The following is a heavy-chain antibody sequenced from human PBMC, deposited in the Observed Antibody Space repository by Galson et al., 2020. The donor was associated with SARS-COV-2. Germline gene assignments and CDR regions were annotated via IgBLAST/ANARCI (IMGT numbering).Heavy chain of an antibody. CDR1: GFTFSSYA. D-gene: IGHD2-15*01. CDR3: ARDGGYCSGGSCDSLNSCYGMDV. Sequence: GGSLRLSCAASGFTFSSYAMHWVRQAPGKGLEWVAVISYDGSNKYYADSVKGRFTISRDNSKNTLYLQMNSLRAEDTAVYYCARDGGYCSGGSCDSLNSCYGMDVWGQGTTVTVSS. V-gene: IGHV3-30*04. CDR2: ISYDGSNK. J-gene: IGHJ6*02.